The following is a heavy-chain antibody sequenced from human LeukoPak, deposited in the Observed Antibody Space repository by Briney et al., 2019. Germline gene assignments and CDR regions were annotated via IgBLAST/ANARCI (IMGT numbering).Heavy chain of an antibody. J-gene: IGHJ5*02. D-gene: IGHD6-13*01. CDR1: GGSISSYY. Sequence: SETLSLTCTVSGGSISSYYWSWIRQPPGKGLEWIGYIYYSGSTNYNPSLKSRVTISVDTSKNQFSLKLSSVTAADTAVYYCARRAAAGGEWFDPWGQGTLVTVSS. CDR3: ARRAAAGGEWFDP. V-gene: IGHV4-59*12. CDR2: IYYSGST.